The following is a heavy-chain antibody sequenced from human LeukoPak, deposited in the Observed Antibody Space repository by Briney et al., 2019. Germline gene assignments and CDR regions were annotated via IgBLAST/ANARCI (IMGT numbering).Heavy chain of an antibody. CDR2: IYSGGST. J-gene: IGHJ4*02. V-gene: IGHV3-53*01. D-gene: IGHD3-22*01. CDR3: AREWDYYDSSGYYGY. Sequence: PGGSLRLSCAASGFTFSSYWMSCVRQAPGKGLEWVSVIYSGGSTYYADSVKGRFTISRDNSKNTLYLQMNSLRAEDTAVYYCAREWDYYDSSGYYGYWGQGTLVTVSS. CDR1: GFTFSSYW.